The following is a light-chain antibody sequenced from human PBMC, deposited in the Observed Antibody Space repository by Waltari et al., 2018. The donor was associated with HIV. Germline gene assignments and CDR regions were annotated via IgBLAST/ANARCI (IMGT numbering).Light chain of an antibody. J-gene: IGLJ1*01. CDR1: SSSLVDYRL. V-gene: IGLV2-14*03. Sequence: QSALTQPASVSGSRGQSITIPCTGSSSSLVDYRLLAWYQQHPGQAPNNLTDVRPSGVSSRFSASKFGTTASLTISGLQPEDEADYYCGSYTASSDTPYVFGSGTHVTVL. CDR3: GSYTASSDTPYV.